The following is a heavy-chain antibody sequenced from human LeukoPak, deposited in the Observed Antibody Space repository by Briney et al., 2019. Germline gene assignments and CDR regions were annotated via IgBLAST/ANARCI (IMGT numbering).Heavy chain of an antibody. CDR1: GFTFSSYG. CDR2: ISYDGSNK. Sequence: GGSLRLSCAASGFTFSSYGMHWVRQAPGKGLEWVAVISYDGSNKYYADSVKGRFTISRDNSKNTLYLQMNSLRAEDTAVYYCAKPDCSSTDCYRPTYWGQGTLVTVSS. V-gene: IGHV3-30*18. D-gene: IGHD2-2*02. J-gene: IGHJ4*02. CDR3: AKPDCSSTDCYRPTY.